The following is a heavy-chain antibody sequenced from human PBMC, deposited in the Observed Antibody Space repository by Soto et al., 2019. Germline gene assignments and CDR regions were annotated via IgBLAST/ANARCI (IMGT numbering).Heavy chain of an antibody. D-gene: IGHD6-13*01. CDR3: ARGGSSWSAEYYQH. CDR2: ISGYNGDT. CDR1: GYTFTNYG. V-gene: IGHV1-18*01. Sequence: QVQLVQSGAEVKKPGASVKVSCKASGYTFTNYGISWVRQAPGQGPEWMGWISGYNGDTKYAQTLQGRVTMTTETSTSTAYMELRSLRSDDTAVYYCARGGSSWSAEYYQHWGHGTLVIVSS. J-gene: IGHJ1*01.